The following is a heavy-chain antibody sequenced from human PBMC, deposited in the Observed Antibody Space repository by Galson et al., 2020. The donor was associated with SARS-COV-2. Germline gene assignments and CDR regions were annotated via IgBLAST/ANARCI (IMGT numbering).Heavy chain of an antibody. CDR3: ARSREYNYHGPTGDFFDY. V-gene: IGHV2-5*01. D-gene: IGHD6-6*01. CDR2: IYWNDDK. J-gene: IGHJ4*02. Sequence: ESGPNLVKPTQTLTLTCTFSGFSLSTSGVGVGWIRQPTGKALEWIASIYWNDDKRYSPFMKSTLTITKDTSKNQVVLTVTNMDPVDTAPYYCARSREYNYHGPTGDFFDYWGQGILVTVSS. CDR1: GFSLSTSGVG.